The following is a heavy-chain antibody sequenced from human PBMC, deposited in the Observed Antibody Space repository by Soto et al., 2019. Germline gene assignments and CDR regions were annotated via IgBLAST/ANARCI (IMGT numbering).Heavy chain of an antibody. D-gene: IGHD3-10*01. Sequence: PGGSLSLSCAASGFSFDDYAIHWVRQAPGKGLEWVSGINWNSGSIGYADSVKGRFTISRDNAKTSLYLQMNSLGVEDTALYYCPKDRGSVCYSANYYCYGWDFRGQGTTVAVSS. CDR2: INWNSGSI. CDR3: PKDRGSVCYSANYYCYGWDF. CDR1: GFSFDDYA. V-gene: IGHV3-9*01. J-gene: IGHJ6*02.